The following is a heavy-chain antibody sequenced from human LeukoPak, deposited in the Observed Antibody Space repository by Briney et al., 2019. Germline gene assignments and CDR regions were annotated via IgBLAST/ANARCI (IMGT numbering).Heavy chain of an antibody. CDR1: GGSISTYY. V-gene: IGHV4-59*08. J-gene: IGHJ4*02. D-gene: IGHD5-18*01. CDR3: ARHMGLGYSYGYPYFDY. Sequence: SETLSLTCTVSGGSISTYYWSWIRQPPGKGLEWIGYIYYTGSTNYNPSLKSRVTISVDTSKNQFSLKLSSVTAADTAVYYCARHMGLGYSYGYPYFDYWGQGTLVTVSS. CDR2: IYYTGST.